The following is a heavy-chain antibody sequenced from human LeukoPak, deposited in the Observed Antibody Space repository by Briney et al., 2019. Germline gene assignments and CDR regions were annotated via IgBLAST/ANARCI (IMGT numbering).Heavy chain of an antibody. J-gene: IGHJ4*02. V-gene: IGHV1-2*02. CDR2: INPNSGGT. CDR3: ARGYCSGDCFTLFDY. D-gene: IGHD2-21*02. Sequence: ASVKVSCKASGYMFTGYYMHWVRQAPGQGLEWMGWINPNSGGTNYAQKFQGRGTMTRDTSISTAYMELSSLRSDDTAVYYCARGYCSGDCFTLFDYWGQGTLVTVSS. CDR1: GYMFTGYY.